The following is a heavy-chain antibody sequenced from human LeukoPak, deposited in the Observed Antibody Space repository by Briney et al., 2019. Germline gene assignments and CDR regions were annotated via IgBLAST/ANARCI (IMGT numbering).Heavy chain of an antibody. J-gene: IGHJ4*02. Sequence: PGRSLRLSCAASGFTFSSYGMHWVRQAPGKGLEWVAVIYSGGSTYYADSVKGRFTISRDNSKNTLYLQMNSLRAEDTAVYYCARDYGDYWGQGTLVTVSS. V-gene: IGHV3-53*01. CDR3: ARDYGDY. D-gene: IGHD3-16*01. CDR2: IYSGGST. CDR1: GFTFSSYG.